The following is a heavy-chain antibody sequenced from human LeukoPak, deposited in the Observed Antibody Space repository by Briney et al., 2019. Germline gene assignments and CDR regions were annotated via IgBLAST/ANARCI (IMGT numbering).Heavy chain of an antibody. D-gene: IGHD3-22*01. Sequence: SESLSLTCSVSGGSINSYYWSWIRQPPGKGLEWIGYIYYSGSTNYNPSLKSRVTISVDTSKNQLSLKLSSVTAADTAVYYCARGRSSGYYPDYWGQGTLVTVSS. V-gene: IGHV4-59*01. CDR2: IYYSGST. CDR1: GGSINSYY. J-gene: IGHJ4*02. CDR3: ARGRSSGYYPDY.